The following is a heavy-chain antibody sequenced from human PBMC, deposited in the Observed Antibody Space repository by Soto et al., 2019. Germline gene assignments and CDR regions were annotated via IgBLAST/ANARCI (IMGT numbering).Heavy chain of an antibody. V-gene: IGHV1-69*08. J-gene: IGHJ6*02. CDR3: AREDRDRETGLVPAAIAGMGV. CDR2: IIPIFGIA. Sequence: QVQLVQSGAEVKKPGSSVKVSCKASGGTFSRYSITWVRQAPGHGLEWIGRIIPIFGIASYAQKFQGRVTITADESTNTAYMELSRLRSDDTAVYYCAREDRDRETGLVPAAIAGMGVWGQGTTVTVSS. CDR1: GGTFSRYS. D-gene: IGHD2-2*01.